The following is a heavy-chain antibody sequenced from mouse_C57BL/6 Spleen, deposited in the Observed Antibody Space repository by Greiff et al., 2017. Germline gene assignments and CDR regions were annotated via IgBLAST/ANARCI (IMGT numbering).Heavy chain of an antibody. CDR3: ARDYDYDNYFDY. Sequence: VKLQESGPELVKPGASVKISCKASGYAFSSSWMNWVKQRPGKGLEWIGRIYPGDGDTNYNGKFKGKATLTADKSSSTAYMQLSSLTSEDSAVYFCARDYDYDNYFDYWGQGTTLTVSS. V-gene: IGHV1-82*01. CDR1: GYAFSSSW. D-gene: IGHD2-4*01. CDR2: IYPGDGDT. J-gene: IGHJ2*01.